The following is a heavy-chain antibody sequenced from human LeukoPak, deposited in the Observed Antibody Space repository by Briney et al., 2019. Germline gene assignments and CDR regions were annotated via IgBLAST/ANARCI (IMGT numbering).Heavy chain of an antibody. CDR3: ARGLTKVTPLPGY. Sequence: PGGSLRLSCAASGFTFSTYAMTWVRQAPGKGLEWASSISSSSSHINYADSVRGRFTISRDNAKNSLYLQMKSVRAEDTAVYYCARGLTKVTPLPGYWGQGTLVTVSS. CDR2: ISSSSSHI. CDR1: GFTFSTYA. J-gene: IGHJ4*02. V-gene: IGHV3-21*01. D-gene: IGHD4-17*01.